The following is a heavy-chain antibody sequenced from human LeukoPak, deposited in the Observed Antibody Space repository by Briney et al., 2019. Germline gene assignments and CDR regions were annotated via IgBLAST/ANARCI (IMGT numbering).Heavy chain of an antibody. D-gene: IGHD5-24*01. CDR1: RFVFRNYF. CDR3: AKEGRSLQTY. J-gene: IGHJ4*02. CDR2: IKNDGSEI. Sequence: PGGSLRLSCAASRFVFRNYFMSWVRQAPGKGLEWVASIKNDGSEIYYVDSVRGRYTISRDNTKNSLYLQMNSLRVEDTAVYYCAKEGRSLQTYWGQGTLVTVSS. V-gene: IGHV3-7*03.